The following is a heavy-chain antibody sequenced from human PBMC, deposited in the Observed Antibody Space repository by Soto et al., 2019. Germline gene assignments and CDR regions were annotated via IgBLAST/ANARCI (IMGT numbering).Heavy chain of an antibody. Sequence: SETLSLTCTVSGGSIISCGYYWSWIRQHPGKGLEWVGYIYYSGSTYYNPSLKSRVTISVDTSKNQFSLKLSSVTAADTAVYYCATYCSGGSCYLDYWGQGTLVTVS. V-gene: IGHV4-31*03. CDR1: GGSIISCGYY. CDR2: IYYSGST. CDR3: ATYCSGGSCYLDY. J-gene: IGHJ4*02. D-gene: IGHD2-15*01.